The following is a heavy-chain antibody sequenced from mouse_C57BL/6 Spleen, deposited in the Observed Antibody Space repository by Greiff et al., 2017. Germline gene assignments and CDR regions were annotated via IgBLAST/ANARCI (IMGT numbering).Heavy chain of an antibody. J-gene: IGHJ2*01. CDR2: IDPSDSYT. D-gene: IGHD1-1*01. CDR3: ARRITTSFDY. V-gene: IGHV1-59*01. Sequence: QVQLQQPGAELVRPGTSVKLSCKASGYTFTSYWMHWVKQRPGQGLEWIGVIDPSDSYTKYNQKFKGKATLTVDTSSSTAYMQLSSLTSEDSAVYYCARRITTSFDYWGQGTTLTVSS. CDR1: GYTFTSYW.